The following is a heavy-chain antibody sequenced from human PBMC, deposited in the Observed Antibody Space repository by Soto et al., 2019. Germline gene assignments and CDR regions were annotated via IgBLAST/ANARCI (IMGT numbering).Heavy chain of an antibody. V-gene: IGHV1-69*08. CDR2: IIPILGIA. Sequence: QVQLVQSGAEVKKPGSSVKVSCKASGGTFSSYTISWVRQAPGQGLEWMGRIIPILGIANYAQKFQGRVTITADKSTSTDYMELSSLRSEDTAVYYCAREVVGATGAFDIWGQGTMVTVSS. J-gene: IGHJ3*02. CDR3: AREVVGATGAFDI. CDR1: GGTFSSYT. D-gene: IGHD1-26*01.